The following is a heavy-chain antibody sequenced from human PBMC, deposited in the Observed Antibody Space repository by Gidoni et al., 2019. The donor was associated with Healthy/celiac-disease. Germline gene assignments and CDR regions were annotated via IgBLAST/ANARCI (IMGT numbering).Heavy chain of an antibody. D-gene: IGHD3-3*01. V-gene: IGHV1-2*06. Sequence: QVQLVQSGAEVQKPGASVKVSCQASGYTFPCSYMHWVRQSPGPGLEWMGRINPNSGGTNYAQKFQGRVTMTRDTSISTAYMELGWLRSDETAVYDCARGVNYDFWSADGQGDAFDIWGQGTMVTVSS. CDR3: ARGVNYDFWSADGQGDAFDI. J-gene: IGHJ3*02. CDR2: INPNSGGT. CDR1: GYTFPCSY.